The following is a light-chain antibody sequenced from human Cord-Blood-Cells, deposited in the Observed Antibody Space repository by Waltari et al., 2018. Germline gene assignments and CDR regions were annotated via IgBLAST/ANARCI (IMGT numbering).Light chain of an antibody. J-gene: IGKJ2*01. CDR2: CAS. CDR1: QNVSSN. CDR3: QQYNNWPYT. Sequence: EIVMTQTPATLSVAPGARATLSCRASQNVSSNLAWYQQKPGQAPRLLIYCASTRATGIPARFSGSGSGTEFTLTISSLQSEDFAVYYCQQYNNWPYTFGQGTKLEIK. V-gene: IGKV3-15*01.